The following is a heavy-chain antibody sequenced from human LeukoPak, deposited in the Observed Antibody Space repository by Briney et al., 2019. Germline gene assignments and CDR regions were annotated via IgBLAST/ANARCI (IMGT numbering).Heavy chain of an antibody. Sequence: SETLSLTCTVSGGSISSSSYHWGWIRQPPGKGLEWIGSIYYSGSTYYNPSLKSRVTISVDTSKNQFSLKLSSVTAADTAVYYCARYDSSGYGAFDIWGQGTMVTVSS. J-gene: IGHJ3*02. D-gene: IGHD3-22*01. CDR2: IYYSGST. V-gene: IGHV4-39*01. CDR1: GGSISSSSYH. CDR3: ARYDSSGYGAFDI.